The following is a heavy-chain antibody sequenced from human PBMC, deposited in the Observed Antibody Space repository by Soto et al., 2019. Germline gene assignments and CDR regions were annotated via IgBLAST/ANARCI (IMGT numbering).Heavy chain of an antibody. CDR2: ISYDGSNK. CDR1: GFTFSSYA. CDR3: ARDHYGDYVEDDY. Sequence: QVQLVESGGGVVQPGRSLRRSCAASGFTFSSYAMHWVRQAPGKGLEWVAVISYDGSNKYYADSVKGRFTISRDNSKNTLYLQMNSLRAEDTAVYYCARDHYGDYVEDDYWGQGTLVTVSS. D-gene: IGHD4-17*01. J-gene: IGHJ4*02. V-gene: IGHV3-30-3*01.